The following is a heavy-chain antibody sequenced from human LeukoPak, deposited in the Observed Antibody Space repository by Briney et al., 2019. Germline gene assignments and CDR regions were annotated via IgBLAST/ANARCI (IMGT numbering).Heavy chain of an antibody. V-gene: IGHV4-39*01. J-gene: IGHJ4*02. CDR2: IYYGGST. Sequence: SETLSLTCTVSGGSISSGTYYWGWIRQPPGKGLGWIGSIYYGGSTYYSPSLKSRVTISVDTPKNQISLKLSSVTAADTAVYYCARHDIPYSGWYPSPLDYWGQGTLVTVSS. CDR1: GGSISSGTYY. D-gene: IGHD6-19*01. CDR3: ARHDIPYSGWYPSPLDY.